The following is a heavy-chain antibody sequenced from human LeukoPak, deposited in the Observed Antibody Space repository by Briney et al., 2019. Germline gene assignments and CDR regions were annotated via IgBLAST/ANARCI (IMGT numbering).Heavy chain of an antibody. J-gene: IGHJ2*01. CDR2: IYTGGSP. Sequence: SETLSLTCTVSGGSISSYYWSWIRQPAGKGLEWIGRIYTGGSPNSNPSLKGQVTISVDTSKNQLSLKLSSVTAADTAVYYCARGSSSGWYCYFDPWGRGTLVTVSS. CDR1: GGSISSYY. CDR3: ARGSSSGWYCYFDP. V-gene: IGHV4-4*07. D-gene: IGHD6-19*01.